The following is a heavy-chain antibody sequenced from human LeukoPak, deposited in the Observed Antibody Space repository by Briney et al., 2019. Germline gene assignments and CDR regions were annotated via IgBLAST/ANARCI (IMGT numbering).Heavy chain of an antibody. CDR2: IWYDGRNK. Sequence: GRSRRLSCAASGFTFSSYGMHWVRQAPGKGLEWVAVIWYDGRNKYYGDSVKGRFTISRDNSKNTLYLQMNSLRAEDTAVYYCAKGGSISIFGVAQSAFDIWGQGRMATVSS. J-gene: IGHJ3*02. D-gene: IGHD3-3*01. CDR1: GFTFSSYG. CDR3: AKGGSISIFGVAQSAFDI. V-gene: IGHV3-33*06.